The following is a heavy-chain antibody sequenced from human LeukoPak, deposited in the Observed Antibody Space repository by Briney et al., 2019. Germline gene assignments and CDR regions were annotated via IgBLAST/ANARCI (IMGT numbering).Heavy chain of an antibody. J-gene: IGHJ4*02. Sequence: PGGSLRLSCAASGFTFSSYAMHWVRQAPGKGLEWVAVISYDGSNKYYADSVKGRFTISRDNSKNTLYLQMNSLRAEDTAVYYCATGTLVVAGDYWGQGTLVTVSS. CDR2: ISYDGSNK. CDR3: ATGTLVVAGDY. V-gene: IGHV3-30*04. D-gene: IGHD2-15*01. CDR1: GFTFSSYA.